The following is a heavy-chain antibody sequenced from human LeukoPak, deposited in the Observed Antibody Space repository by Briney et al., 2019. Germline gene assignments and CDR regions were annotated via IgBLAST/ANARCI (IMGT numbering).Heavy chain of an antibody. CDR2: ISAYNGNT. CDR3: AREAILEWLYYFDY. D-gene: IGHD3-3*01. V-gene: IGHV1-18*01. J-gene: IGHJ4*02. Sequence: ASVKVSCRASGYPFTSYGNSWVRQAPGQGLEWMGWISAYNGNTNYAQKPQGRVTMTTDTSTSTAYMELRSLRSDDTAVYYCAREAILEWLYYFDYWGQGTLVTVSS. CDR1: GYPFTSYG.